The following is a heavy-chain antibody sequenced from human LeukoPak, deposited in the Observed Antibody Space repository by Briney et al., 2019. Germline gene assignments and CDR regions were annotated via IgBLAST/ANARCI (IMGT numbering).Heavy chain of an antibody. CDR3: AKGRSWYYFDY. Sequence: GGSLRLSCAASGFTFSSYAMHWVRQAPGKGLEWVSGISWNSGSIGYADSVKGRFTISRDNAKNSLYLQMNSLRAEDTALYYCAKGRSWYYFDYWGQGTLVTVSS. J-gene: IGHJ4*02. V-gene: IGHV3-9*01. D-gene: IGHD6-13*01. CDR1: GFTFSSYA. CDR2: ISWNSGSI.